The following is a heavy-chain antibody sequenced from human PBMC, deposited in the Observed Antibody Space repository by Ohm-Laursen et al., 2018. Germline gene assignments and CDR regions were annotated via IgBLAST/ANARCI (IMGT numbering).Heavy chain of an antibody. CDR1: GFTFTSSA. Sequence: EASVKVSCKASGFTFTSSAVQWVRQARGQRLEWIGWIVVGSGNTNYAQKFQERVTITRDMSTSTAYMELSSLRSEDTAVYYCAADGRGDWRAFDYWGQGTLVTVSS. J-gene: IGHJ4*02. D-gene: IGHD3/OR15-3a*01. V-gene: IGHV1-58*01. CDR2: IVVGSGNT. CDR3: AADGRGDWRAFDY.